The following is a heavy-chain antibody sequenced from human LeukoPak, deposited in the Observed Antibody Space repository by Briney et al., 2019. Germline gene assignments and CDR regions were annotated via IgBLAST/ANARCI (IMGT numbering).Heavy chain of an antibody. V-gene: IGHV3-9*03. Sequence: GGSLRLSCAASGFTFDDYAMHWVRQAPGKGLEWVSGISCNSGSIGYADSVKGRFTISRDNAKNSLYLQMNSLRAEDMALYYCAKADCSSTSCYPLYWGQGTLVTVSS. CDR1: GFTFDDYA. D-gene: IGHD2-2*01. J-gene: IGHJ4*02. CDR3: AKADCSSTSCYPLY. CDR2: ISCNSGSI.